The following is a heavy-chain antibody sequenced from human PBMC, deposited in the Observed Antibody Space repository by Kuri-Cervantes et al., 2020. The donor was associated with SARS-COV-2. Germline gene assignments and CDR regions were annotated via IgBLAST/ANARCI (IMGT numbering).Heavy chain of an antibody. CDR2: IIPLFGTT. J-gene: IGHJ4*02. D-gene: IGHD2-2*01. V-gene: IGHV1-69*06. CDR3: ARPYCTSSTCYDGTFDS. CDR1: GGTFSSYA. Sequence: SVKVSCKASGGTFSSYAVTWVRQAPGRGFEWMGRIIPLFGTTIYAEKFRGRVTITADKSTNTAYMDLSSLRSEGTAVYYCARPYCTSSTCYDGTFDSWGQGNLVNVSS.